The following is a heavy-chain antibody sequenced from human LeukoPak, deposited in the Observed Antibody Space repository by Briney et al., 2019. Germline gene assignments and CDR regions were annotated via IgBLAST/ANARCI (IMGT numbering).Heavy chain of an antibody. Sequence: GGSLRLSCAASGFTFSNYGMHWVRQAPGKGLEWVAVIWYDGSNQYYADSVKGRFTISRDNSKNTLYLQMNSLRAEDTAVYYCARDSSSSGWYKYFDCWGQGALVTVSS. CDR3: ARDSSSSGWYKYFDC. CDR1: GFTFSNYG. D-gene: IGHD6-19*01. CDR2: IWYDGSNQ. V-gene: IGHV3-33*01. J-gene: IGHJ4*02.